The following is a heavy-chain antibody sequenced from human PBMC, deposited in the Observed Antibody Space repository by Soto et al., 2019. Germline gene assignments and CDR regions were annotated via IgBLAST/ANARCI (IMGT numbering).Heavy chain of an antibody. CDR1: GGTFSSYA. D-gene: IGHD2-21*02. Sequence: QVQLVQSGAEVKKPGSSVKVSCKASGGTFSSYAISWVRQAPGQGLEWMGGIIPIFGTANYAQKFQGRVTITADESTSTAYMELSSLRSEDTAVYYCARGEAYCGGDCYSWFDPWGQGTLVTVSS. CDR2: IIPIFGTA. V-gene: IGHV1-69*01. J-gene: IGHJ5*02. CDR3: ARGEAYCGGDCYSWFDP.